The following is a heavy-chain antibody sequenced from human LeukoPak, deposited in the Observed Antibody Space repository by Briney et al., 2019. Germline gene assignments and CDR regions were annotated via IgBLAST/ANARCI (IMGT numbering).Heavy chain of an antibody. CDR2: VSGSGGSR. CDR3: GKDITMIVAEIGPFDI. Sequence: PGGSLRLSCAASGFTFSSYAMSWVRQAPAKGLELDSAVSGSGGSRYYADSVKDRFTISRVNSKNKQYLQKNSLGAEEAAVYYYGKDITMIVAEIGPFDIWGQGTMVTVSS. CDR1: GFTFSSYA. D-gene: IGHD3-22*01. J-gene: IGHJ3*02. V-gene: IGHV3-23*01.